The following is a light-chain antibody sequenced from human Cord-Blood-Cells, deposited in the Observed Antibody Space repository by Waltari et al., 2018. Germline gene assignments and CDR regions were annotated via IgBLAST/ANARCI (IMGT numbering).Light chain of an antibody. Sequence: DIQMTQSPSPLSASVGDRVTITCRASQSISSWLAWYQQKPGKAPKLLIYKASSLESGVPSRFSCSGSGTEFTLTISSLQPDDFATYYCQQYKRYSRTFGQGTKVEIK. J-gene: IGKJ1*01. CDR1: QSISSW. CDR3: QQYKRYSRT. CDR2: KAS. V-gene: IGKV1-5*03.